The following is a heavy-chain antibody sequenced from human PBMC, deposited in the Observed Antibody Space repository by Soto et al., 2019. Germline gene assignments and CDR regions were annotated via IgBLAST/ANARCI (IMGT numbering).Heavy chain of an antibody. CDR3: ARSIVVVTAADY. Sequence: ASVKVSCKASGYTFLSYGISWVRQAPGQGLEWMGWISTYSGDTEFAQNLQGRVIMTVDTSTTTAYMELSSLRSEDTAVYYCARSIVVVTAADYRGQGTLVTVSS. V-gene: IGHV1-18*01. CDR1: GYTFLSYG. J-gene: IGHJ4*02. D-gene: IGHD2-21*02. CDR2: ISTYSGDT.